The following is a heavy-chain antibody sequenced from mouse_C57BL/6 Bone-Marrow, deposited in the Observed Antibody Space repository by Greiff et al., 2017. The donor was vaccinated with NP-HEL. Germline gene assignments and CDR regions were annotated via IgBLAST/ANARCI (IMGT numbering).Heavy chain of an antibody. CDR2: IDPNSGGT. CDR1: GYTFTSYW. V-gene: IGHV1-72*01. Sequence: QVQLKQPGADLVKPGASVKLSCKASGYTFTSYWMHWVKQRPGRGLEWIGRIDPNSGGTKFNEKFKTKATLTVDKPSSTAYMQLSSLTSEDSAVYYWARYYYGSRGWYFDVWGTGTTVTVSS. D-gene: IGHD1-1*01. J-gene: IGHJ1*03. CDR3: ARYYYGSRGWYFDV.